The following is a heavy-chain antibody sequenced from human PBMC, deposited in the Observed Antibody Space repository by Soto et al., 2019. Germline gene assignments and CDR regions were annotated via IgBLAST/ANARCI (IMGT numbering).Heavy chain of an antibody. CDR1: GFTFSDYY. J-gene: IGHJ6*04. CDR2: ISSSGSTI. V-gene: IGHV3-11*01. D-gene: IGHD1-26*01. Sequence: WVSLRLSCAASGFTFSDYYMSWIRQAPGKGLEWVSYISSSGSTIYYADSVKGRFTISRDNAKNSLYLQMNSLRAEDTAVYYCARESSGSYLPYYYYGMDVWGKGTTVTVSS. CDR3: ARESSGSYLPYYYYGMDV.